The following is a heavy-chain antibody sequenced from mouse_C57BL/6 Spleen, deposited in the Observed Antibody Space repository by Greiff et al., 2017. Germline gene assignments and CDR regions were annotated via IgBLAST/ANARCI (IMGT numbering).Heavy chain of an antibody. V-gene: IGHV1-22*01. J-gene: IGHJ1*03. D-gene: IGHD1-1*01. CDR3: ARATTVKYFDV. CDR2: INPNNGGT. Sequence: EVQLVESGPELVKPGASVKMSCKASGYTFTDYNMPWVKQSHGKSLEWIGYINPNNGGTSYNQKFKGKATLTVNKSSSTAYRELRSLTSEESAVYCCARATTVKYFDVWGTGTTVTVSS. CDR1: GYTFTDYN.